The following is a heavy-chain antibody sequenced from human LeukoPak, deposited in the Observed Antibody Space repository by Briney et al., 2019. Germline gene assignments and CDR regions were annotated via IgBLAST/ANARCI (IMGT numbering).Heavy chain of an antibody. CDR3: ARDLTPYCTNGVCFDAFDI. CDR2: IKRDESDK. Sequence: GGSLRLSCEASGFTFSGYWMTWVRQAPGKGLEWVANIKRDESDKHYLDSVKGRFTISRDNSKNLPYLEMYNLRAEDTAIYYCARDLTPYCTNGVCFDAFDIWGQGTMVTVSS. D-gene: IGHD2-8*01. V-gene: IGHV3-7*01. J-gene: IGHJ3*02. CDR1: GFTFSGYW.